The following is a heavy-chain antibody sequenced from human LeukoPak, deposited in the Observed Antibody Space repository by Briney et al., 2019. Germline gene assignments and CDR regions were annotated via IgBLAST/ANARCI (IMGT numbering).Heavy chain of an antibody. CDR1: GGTFSSYA. CDR3: ARLEITTVTTSDY. D-gene: IGHD4-17*01. J-gene: IGHJ4*02. Sequence: SVKVSCKASGGTFSSYAISWVRQAPGQGLEWMGGIIPIFGTANYAQKFQGGVTITADGSTSTAYMELSSLRSEDTAVYYCARLEITTVTTSDYWGQGTLVTVSS. CDR2: IIPIFGTA. V-gene: IGHV1-69*13.